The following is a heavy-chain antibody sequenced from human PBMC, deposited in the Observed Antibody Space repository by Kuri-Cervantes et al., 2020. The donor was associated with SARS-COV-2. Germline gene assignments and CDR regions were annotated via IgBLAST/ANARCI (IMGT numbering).Heavy chain of an antibody. D-gene: IGHD3-22*01. CDR3: ARQRYDSSGYYYPDAFDI. CDR1: GGSFSGYY. J-gene: IGHJ3*02. CDR2: INHSGST. V-gene: IGHV4-34*01. Sequence: ESLKISCAVYGGSFSGYYWSWIRQPPGKGLEWIGEINHSGSTNYNPSLKSRVTVSVDTSKNQFSLKLSSVTAADTAVYYCARQRYDSSGYYYPDAFDIWGQGTMVTVSS.